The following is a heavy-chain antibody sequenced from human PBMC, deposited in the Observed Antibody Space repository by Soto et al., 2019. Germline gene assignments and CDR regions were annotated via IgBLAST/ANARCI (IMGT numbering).Heavy chain of an antibody. CDR2: ISWNSENI. CDR3: XXXXXXXXXXXXXXXXKV. CDR1: GFSFDDXX. J-gene: IGHJ3*01. V-gene: IGHV3-9*01. Sequence: EVQLVDSGGDLVHPGRSLRLSCAASGFSFDDXXXXXVRXXXXKGLEWVSGISWNSENIGYADSVKGRFTISRDNAKKSLYLQMSGLRAXXXXXXXXXXXXXXXXXXXXXXXXKVXGXGTXVTVSS.